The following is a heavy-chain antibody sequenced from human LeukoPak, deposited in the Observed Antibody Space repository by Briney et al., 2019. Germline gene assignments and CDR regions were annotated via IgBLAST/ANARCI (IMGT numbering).Heavy chain of an antibody. J-gene: IGHJ6*02. V-gene: IGHV1-69*04. D-gene: IGHD4-17*01. CDR2: IIPILGIA. CDR1: GCTFSSYA. CDR3: ARDSTVTIEYYYGMDV. Sequence: SVKVSCKASGCTFSSYAISWVRQPPGQGLEWMGRIIPILGIANYAQKFQGRVTITADKSTSTAYMELSSLRSEDTAVYYCARDSTVTIEYYYGMDVWGQGTTVTVSS.